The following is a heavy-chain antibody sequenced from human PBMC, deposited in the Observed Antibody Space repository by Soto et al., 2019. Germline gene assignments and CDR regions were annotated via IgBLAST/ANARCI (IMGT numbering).Heavy chain of an antibody. CDR3: ARDGGITPPRYYYYYYMDV. CDR2: IWYDGSNK. D-gene: IGHD1-26*01. CDR1: GFTFSSYG. Sequence: GGSLRLSCAASGFTFSSYGMHWVRQAPGKGLEWVAVIWYDGSNKYYADSVKGRFTISRDNSKNTLYLQMNSLRAEDTAVYYCARDGGITPPRYYYYYYMDVWGKGTTVTVSS. J-gene: IGHJ6*03. V-gene: IGHV3-33*01.